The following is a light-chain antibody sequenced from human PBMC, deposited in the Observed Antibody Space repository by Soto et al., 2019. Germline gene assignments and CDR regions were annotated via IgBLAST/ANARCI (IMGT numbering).Light chain of an antibody. CDR3: QQYKGT. CDR1: QSICRW. V-gene: IGKV1-5*01. CDR2: VAS. J-gene: IGKJ1*01. Sequence: DIQMTQSPSTLSASVGDRVTITCRDSQSICRWLAWYQQKPGAAPKLLIYVASSLQSGVPSRFSGSGSGTEFTLSISSLQPDDFATYYCQQYKGTFGQGTKVDIK.